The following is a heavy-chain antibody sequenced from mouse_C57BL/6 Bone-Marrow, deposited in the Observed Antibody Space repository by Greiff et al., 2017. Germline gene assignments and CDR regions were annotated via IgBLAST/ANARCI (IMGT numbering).Heavy chain of an antibody. D-gene: IGHD1-1*01. V-gene: IGHV3-6*01. J-gene: IGHJ3*01. CDR3: ARRSSPAWFAY. CDR2: ISYDGSN. Sequence: ESGPGLVKPSQSLSLTCSVTGYSITSGYYWNWIRQFPGNKLEWMGYISYDGSNNYNPSLKNRISITRDTSKNQFFLKLNSVTTEDTATYYWARRSSPAWFAYWGQGTLVTVSA. CDR1: GYSITSGYY.